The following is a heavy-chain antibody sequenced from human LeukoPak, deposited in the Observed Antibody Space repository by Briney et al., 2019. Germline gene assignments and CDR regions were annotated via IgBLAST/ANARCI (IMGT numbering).Heavy chain of an antibody. D-gene: IGHD1-26*01. CDR3: ATTRDYSGSLINFSEY. J-gene: IGHJ4*02. Sequence: PGGSLRLSCAASGFTFSSYSMNWVRQAPGKGLEWVSSISSSSSYIYYADSVKGRFTISRDNAKNSLYLQMNSLRAEDTAVYYCATTRDYSGSLINFSEYWGQGTLVTVSS. CDR2: ISSSSSYI. V-gene: IGHV3-21*01. CDR1: GFTFSSYS.